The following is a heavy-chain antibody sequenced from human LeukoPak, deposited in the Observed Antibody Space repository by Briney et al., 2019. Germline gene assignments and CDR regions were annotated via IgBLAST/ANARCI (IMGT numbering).Heavy chain of an antibody. CDR1: GASISAYY. CDR3: ARAGSSGRSFDI. CDR2: IYNSET. V-gene: IGHV4-4*07. Sequence: SETLSLTCTVSGASISAYYWSWIRRPAGKGLEWLGRIYNSETTYNPSLKSRVTMSEDTSKNQFSLKLTSVTAADTAVYFCARAGSSGRSFDIWGQGTMATVSS. J-gene: IGHJ3*02. D-gene: IGHD1-26*01.